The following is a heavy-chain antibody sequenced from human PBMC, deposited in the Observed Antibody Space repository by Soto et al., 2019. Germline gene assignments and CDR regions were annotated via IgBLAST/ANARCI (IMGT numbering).Heavy chain of an antibody. Sequence: ASVKVSCKASGYTFTGYYMHWVRQAPGQGLEWMGWINPNSGGTNYAQKFQGRVTMARDTSISTAYMELSRLRSDDTAVYYCARDLICSGGSCYLAGYYYYGMDVWGQGTTVTVSS. J-gene: IGHJ6*02. CDR2: INPNSGGT. CDR3: ARDLICSGGSCYLAGYYYYGMDV. V-gene: IGHV1-2*02. CDR1: GYTFTGYY. D-gene: IGHD2-15*01.